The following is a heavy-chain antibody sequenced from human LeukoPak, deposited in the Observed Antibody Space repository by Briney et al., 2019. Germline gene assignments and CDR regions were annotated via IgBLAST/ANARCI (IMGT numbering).Heavy chain of an antibody. J-gene: IGHJ4*02. CDR1: GGSIGSYY. D-gene: IGHD6-13*01. CDR3: AQIAAAGTGDDY. V-gene: IGHV4-4*07. Sequence: SSETLSLTCTVSGGSIGSYYWSWIRQPAGKGPEWIGRIYTSGSTNYNPSLKSRVTMSVDTSKNQFSLKLSSVTAADTAVYYCAQIAAAGTGDDYWGQGTLVTVSS. CDR2: IYTSGST.